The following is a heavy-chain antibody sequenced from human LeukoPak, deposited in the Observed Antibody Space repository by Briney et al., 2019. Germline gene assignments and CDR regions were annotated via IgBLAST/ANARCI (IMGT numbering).Heavy chain of an antibody. D-gene: IGHD6-13*01. CDR1: GYTFTGYY. CDR2: INPNSGGT. CDR3: ARVAAARHYYYGMDV. J-gene: IGHJ6*02. V-gene: IGHV1-2*02. Sequence: ASVKVSCKASGYTFTGYYMHWVRQAPGQGLEWMGWINPNSGGTNYAQKFQGRVTMTRDTSISTAYMELSRLRSDDTAVYYCARVAAARHYYYGMDVWGQGTTVTVSS.